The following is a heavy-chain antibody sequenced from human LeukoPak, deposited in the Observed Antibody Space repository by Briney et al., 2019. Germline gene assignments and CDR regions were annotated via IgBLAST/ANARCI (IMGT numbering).Heavy chain of an antibody. CDR3: ARGPNRYYFDF. J-gene: IGHJ4*02. D-gene: IGHD4/OR15-4a*01. CDR1: GFTFSSYW. V-gene: IGHV3-74*01. Sequence: GGSLRLSCAASGFTFSSYWMHWVRQAPGKGLVCVSRINPDGTSTSYADSVKGRFTISRDNAKNTLYLEMNSLRAEDTAVYYCARGPNRYYFDFWGQGALVTVSS. CDR2: INPDGTST.